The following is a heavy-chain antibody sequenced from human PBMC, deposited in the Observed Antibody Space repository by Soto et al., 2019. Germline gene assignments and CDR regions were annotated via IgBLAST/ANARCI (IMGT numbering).Heavy chain of an antibody. V-gene: IGHV1-2*04. Sequence: QVQLVQSGAEVKKPGASVKVSCKASGYTFTGNYMHWVRQAPGQGFEWMGWINVNSGGTKYAQKFQGWVTMTRDTSISTAYMELSRLRSYDTAVYYCARGDKLALYPQLDYLGQGTLVTVSS. CDR1: GYTFTGNY. J-gene: IGHJ4*02. D-gene: IGHD3-16*02. CDR3: ARGDKLALYPQLDY. CDR2: INVNSGGT.